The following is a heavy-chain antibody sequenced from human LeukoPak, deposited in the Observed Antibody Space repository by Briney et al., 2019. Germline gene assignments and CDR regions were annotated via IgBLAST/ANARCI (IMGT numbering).Heavy chain of an antibody. Sequence: ASVRVSCKVSGYTLTELSMHWVRQAPGKGLEWMGGFDPEDGETIYAQKFQGRVTMTEDTSTDTAYMELSSLRSEDTAVYYCARDSGTMVRGVQSPRPVYGMDVWGQGTTVTVSS. CDR2: FDPEDGET. V-gene: IGHV1-24*01. CDR1: GYTLTELS. D-gene: IGHD3-10*01. CDR3: ARDSGTMVRGVQSPRPVYGMDV. J-gene: IGHJ6*02.